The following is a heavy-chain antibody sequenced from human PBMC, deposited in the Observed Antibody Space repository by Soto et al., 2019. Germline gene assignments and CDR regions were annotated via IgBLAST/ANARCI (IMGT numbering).Heavy chain of an antibody. CDR1: GGTFSSYT. V-gene: IGHV1-69*04. CDR2: IIPILGIT. CDR3: ARDPHAQYYDKSQNWFDP. Sequence: SVKVSCKASGGTFSSYTISWVRQAPGQGLEWMGRIIPILGITNYAQKFQGRVTITADKSTSTAYMELSSLRSEDTAVYYCARDPHAQYYDKSQNWFDPWGQGTLVTVGS. D-gene: IGHD3-22*01. J-gene: IGHJ5*02.